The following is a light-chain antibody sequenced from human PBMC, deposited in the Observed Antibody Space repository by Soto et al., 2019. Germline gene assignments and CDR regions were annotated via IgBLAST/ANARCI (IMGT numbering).Light chain of an antibody. Sequence: EILLTQSPATLSVSPGERATLSCRSSQSVNRNLGWYQQKPGQAPRLLIFAASTRAPGIPARFSSSGSGTEFTLTISGLQSEDFAVYYCQQYNSWTSITFGQGTRLEVK. J-gene: IGKJ5*01. CDR1: QSVNRN. CDR2: AAS. CDR3: QQYNSWTSIT. V-gene: IGKV3-15*01.